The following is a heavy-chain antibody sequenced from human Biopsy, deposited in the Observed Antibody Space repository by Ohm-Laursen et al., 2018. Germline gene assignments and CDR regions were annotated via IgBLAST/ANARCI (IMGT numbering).Heavy chain of an antibody. V-gene: IGHV4-34*01. CDR3: ASRLYGPNPIDY. Sequence: SDTLSLTRAVYSGSFSSNYWTWIRQPPGKGLEWIGEITHSGYTTYNPSLKSRVTVSVDTSKNQFSLKLSSVTAADTAVYYCASRLYGPNPIDYWGQGTLVTVSS. D-gene: IGHD2-8*01. CDR1: SGSFSSNY. CDR2: ITHSGYT. J-gene: IGHJ4*02.